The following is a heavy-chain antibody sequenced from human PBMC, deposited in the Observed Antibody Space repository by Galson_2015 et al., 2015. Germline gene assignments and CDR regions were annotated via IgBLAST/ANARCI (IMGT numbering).Heavy chain of an antibody. D-gene: IGHD6-13*01. V-gene: IGHV3-48*03. CDR2: ISSSGSTI. Sequence: SLRLSCAASGFTFSSYEMNWVRQAPGKGLEWVSYISSSGSTIYYADSVKGRFTISRDNAKNSLYLQMNSLRAEDTAVYYCARASAAGTHAFDIWGQGTMVTVSS. CDR1: GFTFSSYE. CDR3: ARASAAGTHAFDI. J-gene: IGHJ3*02.